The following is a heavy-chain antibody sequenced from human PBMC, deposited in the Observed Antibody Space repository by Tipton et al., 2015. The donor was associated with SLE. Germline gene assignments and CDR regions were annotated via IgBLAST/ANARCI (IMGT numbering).Heavy chain of an antibody. CDR1: GFTFGDYG. J-gene: IGHJ4*02. CDR3: TRAYPSGLPGH. V-gene: IGHV3-49*03. Sequence: RSLRLSCTASGFTFGDYGMSWFRQAPGKGLEWIGLIRASIYGGKTEYAASVRGRFTISRDDSKSFAYLQMNSLQTDDTAMYYCTRAYPSGLPGHWGQGTLVTVSS. D-gene: IGHD5-12*01. CDR2: IRASIYGGKT.